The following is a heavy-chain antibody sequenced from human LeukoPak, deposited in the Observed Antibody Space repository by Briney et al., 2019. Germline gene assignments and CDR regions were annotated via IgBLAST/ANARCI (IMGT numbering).Heavy chain of an antibody. CDR2: MNPNSGNT. CDR1: GYTFTSYD. D-gene: IGHD3-10*01. J-gene: IGHJ6*02. CDR3: ASVLMVRGVILGDV. Sequence: ASVKVSCKASGYTFTSYDINWVRQATGQGLEWMGWMNPNSGNTGYVQKFQGRVTMTRNTSISTAYMELSSLRSEDTAVYYCASVLMVRGVILGDVWGQGTTVTVSS. V-gene: IGHV1-8*01.